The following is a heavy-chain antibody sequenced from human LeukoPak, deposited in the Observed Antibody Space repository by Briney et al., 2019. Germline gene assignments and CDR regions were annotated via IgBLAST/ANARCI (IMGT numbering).Heavy chain of an antibody. Sequence: ASVKVSCKGSGYTFTSYGISWVRRAPGQGLEWMGWISAYNGNTNYAQKLQGRVTMTTDTSTSTAYMELRSLRSDDTAVYYCAVLVATSNPCYWGQGTLVTVSS. D-gene: IGHD5-12*01. J-gene: IGHJ4*02. V-gene: IGHV1-18*01. CDR2: ISAYNGNT. CDR3: AVLVATSNPCY. CDR1: GYTFTSYG.